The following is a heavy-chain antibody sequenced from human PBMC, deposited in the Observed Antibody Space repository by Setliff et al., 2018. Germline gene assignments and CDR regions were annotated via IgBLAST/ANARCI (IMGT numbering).Heavy chain of an antibody. D-gene: IGHD3-22*01. CDR2: ISHSNTYI. Sequence: GGSLRLSCAASGFVFSTYDMNWVRQAPGKGLEWVSSISHSNTYIYYADSVKGRFTIPRDNATNSLYLQMNSLRAEDTAAYYCARGNFYYFDRTGRGPNWFDPWGQGTLVTVSS. CDR3: ARGNFYYFDRTGRGPNWFDP. J-gene: IGHJ5*02. CDR1: GFVFSTYD. V-gene: IGHV3-21*01.